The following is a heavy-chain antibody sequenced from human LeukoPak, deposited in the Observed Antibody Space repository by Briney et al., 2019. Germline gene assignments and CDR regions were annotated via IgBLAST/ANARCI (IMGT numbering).Heavy chain of an antibody. V-gene: IGHV4-59*01. D-gene: IGHD3-22*01. CDR2: TYYSGST. CDR1: GGSISSYY. CDR3: ARHSMAHYDSHVSRPHFDY. J-gene: IGHJ4*02. Sequence: SETLSLTCTVSGGSISSYYWSWIRQPPGKGLEWIGYTYYSGSTDYNPSLKSRVTISVDTSKNQFSLKLSSVTAADTAVYYCARHSMAHYDSHVSRPHFDYWGQGILVTVFS.